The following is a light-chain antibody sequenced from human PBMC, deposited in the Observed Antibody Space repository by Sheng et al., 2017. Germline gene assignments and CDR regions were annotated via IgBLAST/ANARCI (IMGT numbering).Light chain of an antibody. V-gene: IGKV3-20*01. CDR3: QHYGSSFYT. CDR1: QSVSSSY. CDR2: GAS. J-gene: IGKJ2*01. Sequence: EIVLTQSPGTLSLSPGERATLSCRASQSVSSSYLAWYQQKPGQAPRLLIYGASSRATGIPDRFSGSGSGTDFTLTISRLEPEDFAVYHCQHYGSSFYTFGQGTKLEIK.